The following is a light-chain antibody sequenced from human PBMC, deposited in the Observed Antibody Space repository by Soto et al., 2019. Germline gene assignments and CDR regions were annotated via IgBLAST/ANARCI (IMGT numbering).Light chain of an antibody. J-gene: IGKJ5*01. CDR3: QHYSWWPIT. V-gene: IGKV3-15*01. Sequence: EIVMTQSPATLSVSPGERATLSCRASQSVTSNLAWYQQKPGQAPRLLIYGASTRSTGIPARFSGSGSGTEFTLTITSLQSEDFAVYYCQHYSWWPITCGQGTRL. CDR1: QSVTSN. CDR2: GAS.